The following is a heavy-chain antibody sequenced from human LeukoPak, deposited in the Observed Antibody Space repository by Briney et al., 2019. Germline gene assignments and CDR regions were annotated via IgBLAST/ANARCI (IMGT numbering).Heavy chain of an antibody. CDR3: ATVYYDILTGYQNFDY. Sequence: SGGSLRLSCAASGFTVSSNYMSWVRQAPGKGLEWVSVIYSGGSTYYADSVKGRFTIPRDNSKNTLYLQMNSLRAEDTAVYYCATVYYDILTGYQNFDYWGQGTLVTVSS. D-gene: IGHD3-9*01. CDR2: IYSGGST. J-gene: IGHJ4*02. V-gene: IGHV3-66*01. CDR1: GFTVSSNY.